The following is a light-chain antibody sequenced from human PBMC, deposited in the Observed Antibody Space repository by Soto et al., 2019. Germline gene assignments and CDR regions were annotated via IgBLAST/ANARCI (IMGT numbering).Light chain of an antibody. J-gene: IGKJ1*01. CDR1: QSVRSSY. Sequence: ETVLTQSPGTLSLSPGERATLSCRASQSVRSSYLAWYQQKPGQAPRLLIYDASSRATVIPDRFSGSGSGTVFTLTISRLEPEDFAVYYCQQYVRSPPSWTFGQGTKVEIK. V-gene: IGKV3-20*01. CDR2: DAS. CDR3: QQYVRSPPSWT.